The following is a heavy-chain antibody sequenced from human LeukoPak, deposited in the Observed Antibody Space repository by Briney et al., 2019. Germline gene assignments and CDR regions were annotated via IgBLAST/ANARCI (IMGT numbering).Heavy chain of an antibody. CDR1: GGSISTSLDY. V-gene: IGHV4-39*07. D-gene: IGHD4-17*01. CDR3: ARGLNRNDYGDYGY. Sequence: SETLSLTCTVSGGSISTSLDYWDWIRQPPGKGLEWIGSIYFSGSTYYTPSLKSRVTMSLDTSKNQFSLKLSSVTAADTAVYYCARGLNRNDYGDYGYWGQGTLVTVSS. J-gene: IGHJ4*02. CDR2: IYFSGST.